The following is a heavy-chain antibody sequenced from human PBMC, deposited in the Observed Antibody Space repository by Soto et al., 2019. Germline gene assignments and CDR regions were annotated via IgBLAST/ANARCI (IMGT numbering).Heavy chain of an antibody. CDR2: ISAYNGNT. CDR3: ARVHSSFYYYYGMDV. V-gene: IGHV1-18*01. Sequence: SVKVSCKASGYTFTSYGISWVRQAPGQGLEWMGWISAYNGNTNYAQKLQGRVTMTTDTSTSTAYMELRRLRSDDTAVYYCARVHSSFYYYYGMDVWGQGTTVNVSS. D-gene: IGHD6-6*01. J-gene: IGHJ6*02. CDR1: GYTFTSYG.